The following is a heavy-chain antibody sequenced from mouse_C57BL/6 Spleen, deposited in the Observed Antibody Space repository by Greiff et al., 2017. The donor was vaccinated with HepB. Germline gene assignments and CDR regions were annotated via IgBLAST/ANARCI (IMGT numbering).Heavy chain of an antibody. J-gene: IGHJ1*03. V-gene: IGHV5-16*01. D-gene: IGHD1-1*01. CDR2: INYDGSST. CDR3: ARSGGSSHWYFDV. CDR1: GFTFSDYY. Sequence: EVKVVESEGGLVQPGSSMKLSCTASGFTFSDYYMAWVRQVPEKGLEWVANINYDGSSTYYLDSLKSRFIISRDNAKNILYLQMSSLKSEDTATYYCARSGGSSHWYFDVWGTGTTVTVSS.